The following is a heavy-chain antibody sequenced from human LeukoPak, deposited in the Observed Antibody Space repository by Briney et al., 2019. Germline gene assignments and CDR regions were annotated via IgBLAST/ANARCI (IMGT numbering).Heavy chain of an antibody. J-gene: IGHJ3*02. CDR3: ARDQGSGWYNDAFDI. V-gene: IGHV4-30-2*01. Sequence: SETLSLTCAVSGGSISSGGYSWSWIRQPPGKGLEWIGYIYHSGSTYYNPSLKSRVTISVDTSKNQFSLKLSSVTAADTAVYYCARDQGSGWYNDAFDIWGQGTMVTVSS. D-gene: IGHD6-19*01. CDR1: GGSISSGGYS. CDR2: IYHSGST.